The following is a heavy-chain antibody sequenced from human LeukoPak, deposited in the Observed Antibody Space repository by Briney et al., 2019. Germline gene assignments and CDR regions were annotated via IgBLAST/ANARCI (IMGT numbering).Heavy chain of an antibody. Sequence: PGGSLRLSCAASGFTFSNYDMIWVRQAPGKGLEWVSSITSRGSSTYYADSVKGRSSVSRDNSRETLYLQMNSLRAEDTAVYYCAKVSGSDDWFDPWGQGTLVTVSS. D-gene: IGHD2-15*01. CDR1: GFTFSNYD. CDR2: ITSRGSST. J-gene: IGHJ5*02. V-gene: IGHV3-23*01. CDR3: AKVSGSDDWFDP.